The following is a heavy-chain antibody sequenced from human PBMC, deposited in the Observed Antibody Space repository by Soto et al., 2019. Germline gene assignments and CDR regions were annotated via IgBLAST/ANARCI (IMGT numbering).Heavy chain of an antibody. Sequence: KTSETLSLTCTVSGGSVSSSFFYWSWVRQPPGQRLEWIGYIYYTGTTNYNPSLASRVAMSVDTSKKQFTLNLRSLTAADTARYYCARLTTSSGWSPFDSWGQGMLVTVSS. CDR2: IYYTGTT. V-gene: IGHV4-61*01. CDR1: GGSVSSSFFY. D-gene: IGHD6-13*01. CDR3: ARLTTSSGWSPFDS. J-gene: IGHJ4*02.